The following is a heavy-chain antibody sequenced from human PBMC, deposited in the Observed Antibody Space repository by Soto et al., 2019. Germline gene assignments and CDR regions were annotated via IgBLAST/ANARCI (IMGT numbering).Heavy chain of an antibody. CDR3: AKDRGYCDSSSCYLGHSFDI. J-gene: IGHJ3*02. D-gene: IGHD2-2*01. V-gene: IGHV3-30*18. Sequence: GGSLRLSCAASGFTFSTTGIHWVRQAPGKGLEWVAVISHDGRSKFYGDSVKGRFTIFRDNSKNTLSLHMDSLRADDTAVYFCAKDRGYCDSSSCYLGHSFDIWGQGTTVTVSS. CDR1: GFTFSTTG. CDR2: ISHDGRSK.